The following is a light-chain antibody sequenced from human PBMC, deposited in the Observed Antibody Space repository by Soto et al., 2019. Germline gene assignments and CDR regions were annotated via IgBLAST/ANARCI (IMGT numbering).Light chain of an antibody. CDR3: QQYDNYPLT. Sequence: DVQMTQSPSSVTASVGETVTITCRASQSVSDWVAWYQQKPGKAPRLLMYSASTLQSGVPPRFRGSGSGTDFSLTITSLQAEDFATYYCQQYDNYPLTFGGGTKVEI. J-gene: IGKJ4*01. V-gene: IGKV1D-16*01. CDR1: QSVSDW. CDR2: SAS.